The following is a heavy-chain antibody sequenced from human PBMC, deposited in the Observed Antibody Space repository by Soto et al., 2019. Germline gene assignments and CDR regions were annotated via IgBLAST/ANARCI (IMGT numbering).Heavy chain of an antibody. CDR2: LIPIFGTA. J-gene: IGHJ6*02. CDR3: ARDRGGGSGSPPVCYDYYGMDV. D-gene: IGHD2-15*01. Sequence: QVQLVQSGAEVKKPGSSVKVSCKASGGTFSSYAISWVRQAPGQGLEWMGGLIPIFGTANCAQKFQGRVRITADESISKAYMELSSLRSEDTAVYYCARDRGGGSGSPPVCYDYYGMDVWGQGTTVTVSS. V-gene: IGHV1-69*01. CDR1: GGTFSSYA.